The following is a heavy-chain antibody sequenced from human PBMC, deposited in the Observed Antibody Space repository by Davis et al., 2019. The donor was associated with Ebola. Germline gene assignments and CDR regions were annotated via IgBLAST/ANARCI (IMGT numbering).Heavy chain of an antibody. J-gene: IGHJ4*02. V-gene: IGHV3-48*01. CDR1: GFTFSSFA. D-gene: IGHD3-10*01. CDR2: ISAGTSTTI. CDR3: AKEESSGSYNDY. Sequence: PGGSLRLSCAASGFTFSSFAMNWVRQVPGKGLEWISYISAGTSTTIHYAESVKGRFTISRDNSKNTLYLQMNSLRAADTAFYYCAKEESSGSYNDYWGQGTLVTVSS.